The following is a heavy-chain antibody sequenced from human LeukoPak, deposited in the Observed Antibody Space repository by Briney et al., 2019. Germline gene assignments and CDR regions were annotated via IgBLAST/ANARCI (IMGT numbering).Heavy chain of an antibody. CDR3: AVAWFGEFSQIDF. J-gene: IGHJ4*02. V-gene: IGHV4-4*02. Sequence: PSETLPLTCAVSGGSISSSNLWSWVRQPPGKGLEWIGEIYHSGSTNCNPSLKSRVTISVDKSKYQFSLKLSSVTAADTAVYYCAVAWFGEFSQIDFWGQGTLVTVSS. CDR1: GGSISSSNL. CDR2: IYHSGST. D-gene: IGHD3-10*01.